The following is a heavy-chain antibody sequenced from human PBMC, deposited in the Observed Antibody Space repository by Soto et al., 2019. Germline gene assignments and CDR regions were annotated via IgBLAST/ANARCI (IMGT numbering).Heavy chain of an antibody. Sequence: WTWIRQSPSRGLEWRGRTYYRSSTWYNDYALSLKSRITINVDTPKNQFSLQRKSMTPEATAVYHGARDQSTGWFRGGFENWGQGTLVNVSS. J-gene: IGHJ4*02. V-gene: IGHV6-1*01. CDR2: TYYRSSTWYN. D-gene: IGHD2-8*02. CDR3: ARDQSTGWFRGGFEN.